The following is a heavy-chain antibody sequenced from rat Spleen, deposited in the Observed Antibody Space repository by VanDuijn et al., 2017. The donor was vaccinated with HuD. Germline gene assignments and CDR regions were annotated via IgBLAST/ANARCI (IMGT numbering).Heavy chain of an antibody. CDR3: ARLRDYADY. D-gene: IGHD1-11*01. J-gene: IGHJ2*01. CDR2: ISYSGGT. Sequence: EVQLQESGPGLVKPSQSLSLTCSGTGYSITSNYWGWIRKFAGNKLEWIAYISYSGGTNYNPSLESRISITRDTSKNQFLLQLKSVTAEDTATYYCARLRDYADYWGQGVMVTVSS. V-gene: IGHV3-1*01. CDR1: GYSITSNY.